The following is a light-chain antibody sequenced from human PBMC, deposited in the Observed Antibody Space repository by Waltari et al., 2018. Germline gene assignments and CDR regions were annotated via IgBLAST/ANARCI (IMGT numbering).Light chain of an antibody. CDR3: SSYAHNNHFV. V-gene: IGLV2-8*01. CDR1: NRAAGASNY. CDR2: EVT. J-gene: IGLJ1*01. Sequence: QPVLTHPPPATGSPGQPVTISCTGNNRAAGASNYVSWYQQHPGKVPKHLIYEVTKRPSGVPDRFSGSKSGNTASLTVSGLQADDEADYYCSSYAHNNHFVFGTGTKVTVL.